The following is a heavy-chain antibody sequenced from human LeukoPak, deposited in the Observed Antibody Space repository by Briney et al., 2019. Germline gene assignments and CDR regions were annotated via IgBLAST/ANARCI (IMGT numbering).Heavy chain of an antibody. D-gene: IGHD5-12*01. CDR3: ARVGYTGSINWFDP. J-gene: IGHJ5*02. CDR1: GGTFSSYA. Sequence: ASVKVSCKASGGTFSSYAISWVRQAPGQGLEWMGGIIPIFGTANYAQKFQGRVTITTDESTSTAYMELSSLRSEDTAVYYCARVGYTGSINWFDPWGQGTLVTVSS. V-gene: IGHV1-69*05. CDR2: IIPIFGTA.